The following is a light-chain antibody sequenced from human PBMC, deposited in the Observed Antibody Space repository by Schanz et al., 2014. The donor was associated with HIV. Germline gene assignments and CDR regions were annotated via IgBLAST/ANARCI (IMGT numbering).Light chain of an antibody. V-gene: IGLV2-14*01. CDR3: SSYTTNGTWL. CDR2: DVN. Sequence: QSALTQPASVSGSPGQSITISCTGTNSDVGGYDYVSWYQQHPGKAPKLIIYDVNYRPSGSSNRFSGFKSGSTASLAIFGLQAEDEADYYCSSYTTNGTWLFGGGTKLTVL. J-gene: IGLJ3*02. CDR1: NSDVGGYDY.